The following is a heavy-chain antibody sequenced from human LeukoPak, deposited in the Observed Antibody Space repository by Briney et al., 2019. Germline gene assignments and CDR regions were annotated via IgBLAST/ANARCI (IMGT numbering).Heavy chain of an antibody. D-gene: IGHD3-3*01. J-gene: IGHJ5*02. CDR1: GGSISSRHHF. CDR2: VYYSGST. V-gene: IGHV4-39*07. CDR3: ASQLGITTSPFDP. Sequence: SETLSLTCTVSGGSISSRHHFWGWIRQPAGKGLEWIGSVYYSGSTYYNPSLKSRVTISVDRSKNQFSLKLSSVTAADTAVYYCASQLGITTSPFDPWGQGTLVTVSS.